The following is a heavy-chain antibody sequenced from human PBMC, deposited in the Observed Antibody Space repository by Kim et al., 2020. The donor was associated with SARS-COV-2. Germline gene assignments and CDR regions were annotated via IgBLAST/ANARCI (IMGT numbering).Heavy chain of an antibody. CDR3: ARDVGPTGGSYYLGAFDI. D-gene: IGHD1-26*01. Sequence: GGSLRLSCAASGFTVSSNYMSWVRQAPGKGLEWVSVIYSGGSTYYADSVKGRFTISRDNSKNTLYLQMNSLRAEDTAVYYCARDVGPTGGSYYLGAFDIWGQGTMVTVSS. CDR2: IYSGGST. CDR1: GFTVSSNY. V-gene: IGHV3-66*02. J-gene: IGHJ3*02.